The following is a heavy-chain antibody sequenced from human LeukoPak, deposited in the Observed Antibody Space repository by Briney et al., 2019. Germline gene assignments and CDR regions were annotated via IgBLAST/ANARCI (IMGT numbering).Heavy chain of an antibody. CDR1: GFTVSSNY. CDR2: IYSGGST. J-gene: IGHJ4*02. Sequence: GGSLRLSCAASGFTVSSNYMSWVRQAPGKGLEWVSVIYSGGSTYYADSVKGRFTISRDNSKNTLYLQVNSLRAEDTAVYYCGGCSSTSCYFLDYWGQGTLVTVSS. D-gene: IGHD2-2*01. V-gene: IGHV3-53*05. CDR3: GGCSSTSCYFLDY.